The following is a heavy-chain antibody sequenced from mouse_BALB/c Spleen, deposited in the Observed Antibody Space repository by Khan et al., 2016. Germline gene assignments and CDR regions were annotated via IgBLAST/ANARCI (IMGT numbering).Heavy chain of an antibody. CDR3: ASNWEGWYFDV. V-gene: IGHV3-6*02. D-gene: IGHD4-1*01. J-gene: IGHJ1*01. CDR1: GYSITSGYY. Sequence: EVQLQESGPGLVKPSQSLSLTCSVTGYSITSGYYWNWIRQFPANKLEWMGYISYDGSNNYNPSLKNRISITRDTSKNQFFLKLNSVTTEDTATYYCASNWEGWYFDVWGAGTTVTVSS. CDR2: ISYDGSN.